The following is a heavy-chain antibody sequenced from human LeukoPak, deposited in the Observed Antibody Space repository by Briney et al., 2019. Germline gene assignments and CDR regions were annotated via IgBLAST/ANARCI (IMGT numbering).Heavy chain of an antibody. CDR2: IYYSGST. J-gene: IGHJ4*03. D-gene: IGHD3-10*01. V-gene: IGHV4-31*03. Sequence: PSETLSLTCTVSGGSISSGGYYWSWIRQHPRKGLEWIGYIYYSGSTYYNPSLKSRVSISVDMSKSQFSLKLSSVTAADTAVYYCARSSGPGLDYWGHGILVTVSS. CDR1: GGSISSGGYY. CDR3: ARSSGPGLDY.